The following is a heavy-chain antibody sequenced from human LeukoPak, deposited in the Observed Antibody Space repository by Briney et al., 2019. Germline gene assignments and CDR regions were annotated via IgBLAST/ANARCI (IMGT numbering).Heavy chain of an antibody. CDR3: ARDISGLPGY. J-gene: IGHJ4*02. V-gene: IGHV3-30*02. Sequence: PGGSLRLSCAASRFTFSSYGMHWVRQGPGKGLEWVAFIRYDGSDKQYADSVKGRFTVSRDNSKNTLYLQMNSLRAEDTAVYYCARDISGLPGYWGQGTLVTVSS. CDR2: IRYDGSDK. CDR1: RFTFSSYG. D-gene: IGHD2-15*01.